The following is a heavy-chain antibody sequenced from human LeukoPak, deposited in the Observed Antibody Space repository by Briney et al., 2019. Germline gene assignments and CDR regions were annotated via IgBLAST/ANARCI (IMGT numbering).Heavy chain of an antibody. J-gene: IGHJ3*02. D-gene: IGHD4-17*01. CDR1: GITLSNYG. CDR3: ARDPNGDYIGAFDM. CDR2: ISDSGGST. Sequence: GGSLRLSCAVSGITLSNYGMSWVRQAPGKGLEWVAGISDSGGSTKYADSVKGRFTIARDNRKNTLYLQMNSLRAEDTAVYYCARDPNGDYIGAFDMWGPGTMVTVSS. V-gene: IGHV3-23*01.